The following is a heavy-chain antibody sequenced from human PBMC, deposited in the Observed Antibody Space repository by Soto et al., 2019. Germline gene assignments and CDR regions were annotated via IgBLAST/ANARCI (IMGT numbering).Heavy chain of an antibody. D-gene: IGHD1-1*01. V-gene: IGHV4-59*01. CDR1: GGSISSYY. CDR2: IYYSGST. CDR3: ARGGGYGYYYYMDV. J-gene: IGHJ6*03. Sequence: SETLSLTCTVSGGSISSYYWSWIRQPPGKGLEWIGYIYYSGSTTYNPSLKSRVTISVDTSKNQFSLKLSSVTAADTAVYYCARGGGYGYYYYMDVWGKGTTVTVSS.